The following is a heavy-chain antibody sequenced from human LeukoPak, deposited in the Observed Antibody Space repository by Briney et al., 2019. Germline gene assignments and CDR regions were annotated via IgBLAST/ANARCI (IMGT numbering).Heavy chain of an antibody. CDR2: VNLQGST. CDR1: GGSITNTDY. CDR3: AREGGPYRPLDY. J-gene: IGHJ4*02. Sequence: PSGTLSLTCGVSGGSITNTDYWTWVRQPPGKGLEWIGEVNLQGSTNYNPSLMGRVAISVDKSENHISLQLTSVTAADTAVYYCAREGGPYRPLDYSGQGTLVTVSS. V-gene: IGHV4-4*02.